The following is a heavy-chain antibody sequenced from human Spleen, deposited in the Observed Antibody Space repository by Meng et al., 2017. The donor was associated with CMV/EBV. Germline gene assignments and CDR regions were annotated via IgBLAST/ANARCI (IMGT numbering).Heavy chain of an antibody. D-gene: IGHD6-13*01. CDR3: ARSHSPHSGSSYFDY. V-gene: IGHV1-69*10. CDR2: IIPMLGIA. J-gene: IGHJ4*02. CDR1: GGTFSSHA. Sequence: SVKVSCKASGGTFSSHAINWVRQAPGQGLEWMGGIIPMLGIANYPQNFQGRVTITADKSTSTAYIELSSLTSDDTALYYCARSHSPHSGSSYFDYWGQGPLVTVSS.